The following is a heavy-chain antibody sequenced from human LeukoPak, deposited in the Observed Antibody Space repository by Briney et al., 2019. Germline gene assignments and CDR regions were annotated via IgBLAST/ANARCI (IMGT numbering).Heavy chain of an antibody. CDR3: AHIAGVHFDWLPVDRLYFDY. Sequence: SGPTLVKPTQTLTLTCTFSGFSLSTSGVGVGWIRQPPGKALEWLALIYWNDDKRYSPSLKSRLTIAKDTSKNQVVLTMTNMDPVDTATYYCAHIAGVHFDWLPVDRLYFDYWGQGTLVTVSS. CDR1: GFSLSTSGVG. J-gene: IGHJ4*02. D-gene: IGHD3-9*01. CDR2: IYWNDDK. V-gene: IGHV2-5*01.